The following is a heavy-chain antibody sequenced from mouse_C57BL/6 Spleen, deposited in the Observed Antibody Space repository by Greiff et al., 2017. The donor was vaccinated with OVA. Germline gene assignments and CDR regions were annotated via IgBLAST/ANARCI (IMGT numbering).Heavy chain of an antibody. Sequence: QVQLQQSGPGLVAPSQSLSITCTVSGFSLTSYGVHWVRQPPGKGLEWLVVIWSDGSTTYNSALKSRLSISKDNSKSQVFLKMNSLQTDDTAMYYCARQGSSGYVPYFDYWGQGTTLTVSS. D-gene: IGHD3-2*02. J-gene: IGHJ2*01. CDR2: IWSDGST. V-gene: IGHV2-6-1*01. CDR3: ARQGSSGYVPYFDY. CDR1: GFSLTSYG.